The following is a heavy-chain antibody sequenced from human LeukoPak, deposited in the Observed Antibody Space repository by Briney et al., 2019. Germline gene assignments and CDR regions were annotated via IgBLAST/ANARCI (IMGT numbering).Heavy chain of an antibody. CDR3: VRGTYGYNYGYLDY. CDR2: LSPDESTT. CDR1: GFTFSSYW. J-gene: IGHJ4*02. V-gene: IGHV3-74*01. Sequence: GRSLRLYYAASGFTFSSYWMHWVRQAPGKGLLWVSRLSPDESTTAYADSVKGRFTISRDNAKNTLYLQMNSLRAEDTAVYYCVRGTYGYNYGYLDYWGQGTLVTVSS. D-gene: IGHD5-24*01.